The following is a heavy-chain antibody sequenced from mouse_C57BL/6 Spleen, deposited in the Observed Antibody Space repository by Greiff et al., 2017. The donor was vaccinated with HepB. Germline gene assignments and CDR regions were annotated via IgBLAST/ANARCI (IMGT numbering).Heavy chain of an antibody. V-gene: IGHV14-4*01. CDR1: GFNIKDDY. CDR3: TTGTTVVAYYYAMDY. D-gene: IGHD1-1*01. CDR2: IDPENGDT. J-gene: IGHJ4*01. Sequence: EVQLQQSGAELVRPGASVKLSCTASGFNIKDDYMHWVKQRPEQGLEWIGWIDPENGDTEYAPKFQGKATITADTSSTTAYLQLSSLTSEDTAVYYCTTGTTVVAYYYAMDYWGQGPSVTVSS.